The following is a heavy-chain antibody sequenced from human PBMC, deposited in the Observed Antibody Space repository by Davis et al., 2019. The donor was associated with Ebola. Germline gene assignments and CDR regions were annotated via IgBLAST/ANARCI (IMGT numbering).Heavy chain of an antibody. V-gene: IGHV4-30-4*07. CDR1: GAFVSSGGYS. D-gene: IGHD3-22*01. CDR2: YYYTGST. J-gene: IGHJ4*02. Sequence: MPSETLSLTCIVSGAFVSSGGYSWIWIRQPPGKGLEWIGHYYYTGSTYYSPSLRSRVTISVDTSKNLFSLKVTSVTAADTAVYYCARGDSYYDPTGYYAGPEAPDHWGQGTLVSVSS. CDR3: ARGDSYYDPTGYYAGPEAPDH.